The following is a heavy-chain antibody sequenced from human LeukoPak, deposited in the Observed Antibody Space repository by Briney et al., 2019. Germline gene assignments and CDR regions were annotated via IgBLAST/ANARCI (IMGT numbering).Heavy chain of an antibody. J-gene: IGHJ4*02. Sequence: PSETLSLTCAVYGGSFSGYYWSWIRQPPGKGLEWIGEINHSGSTNYNPSLKSRVTISVDTSKNQFSLKLSSVTAADTAVYYCARQSSSSWMRYWGQGTLVTVSS. D-gene: IGHD6-13*01. V-gene: IGHV4-34*01. CDR3: ARQSSSSWMRY. CDR1: GGSFSGYY. CDR2: INHSGST.